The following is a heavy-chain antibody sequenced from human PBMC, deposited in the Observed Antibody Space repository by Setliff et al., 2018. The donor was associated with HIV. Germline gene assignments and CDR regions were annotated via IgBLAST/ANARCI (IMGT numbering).Heavy chain of an antibody. J-gene: IGHJ3*02. CDR2: INSASGGT. CDR3: ARDYLHVFDI. Sequence: AASVKVSCKASGYTFTDYYIHWVRQAPGQGLEWMGWINSASGGTNYAQNFQGRVTVTRHTSINTAYVELDSLKSDDTAVYYCARDYLHVFDIWGQGTMVTVSS. CDR1: GYTFTDYY. V-gene: IGHV1-2*02.